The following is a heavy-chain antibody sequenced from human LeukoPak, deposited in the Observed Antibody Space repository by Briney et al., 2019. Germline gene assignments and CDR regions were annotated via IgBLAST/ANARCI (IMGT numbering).Heavy chain of an antibody. CDR2: INPSGGGT. Sequence: ASVKVSCKASGYIFTSFHMHWVRQAPGQGLEWMGIINPSGGGTSYPQKFQGRVTMTRDTSTGTVYMELSSLRSEDTAVYYCARAPHSSAGDNFDYWGQGTLVTVSS. D-gene: IGHD2-15*01. V-gene: IGHV1-46*01. CDR3: ARAPHSSAGDNFDY. J-gene: IGHJ4*02. CDR1: GYIFTSFH.